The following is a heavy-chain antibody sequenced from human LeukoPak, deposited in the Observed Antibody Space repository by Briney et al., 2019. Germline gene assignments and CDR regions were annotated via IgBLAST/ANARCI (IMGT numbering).Heavy chain of an antibody. J-gene: IGHJ4*02. V-gene: IGHV1-2*02. CDR3: ARNSGRCLYYYDSCVYYPVDY. CDR1: AYTFTCCN. Sequence: ASVKVSCKASAYTFTCCNTQWGRQAPGQGLEWMGWINPNSGGTNYAQKFLGRVTMTRDTSISTAYMELSRLRSDDTAVYYCARNSGRCLYYYDSCVYYPVDYWGQGTLVTVSS. CDR2: INPNSGGT. D-gene: IGHD3-22*01.